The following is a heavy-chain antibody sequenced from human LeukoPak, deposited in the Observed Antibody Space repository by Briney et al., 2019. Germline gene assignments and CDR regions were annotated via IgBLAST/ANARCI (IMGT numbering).Heavy chain of an antibody. V-gene: IGHV1-2*02. D-gene: IGHD1-1*01. J-gene: IGHJ4*02. CDR1: GYTFTGYY. CDR2: INPNSGAT. Sequence: ASVKVSCKASGYTFTGYYIHWVRQAPGQGLEWMGWINPNSGATNYAQKFQGSATMTRDTSISTAYMELTRLTSDDTAVYYCARDLRYTTGWGQGTLVTVSS. CDR3: ARDLRYTTG.